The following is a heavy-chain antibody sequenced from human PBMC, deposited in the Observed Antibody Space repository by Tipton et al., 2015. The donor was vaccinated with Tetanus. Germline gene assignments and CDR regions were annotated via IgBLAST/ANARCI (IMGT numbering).Heavy chain of an antibody. J-gene: IGHJ4*02. D-gene: IGHD3-10*01. CDR2: IYYSGST. Sequence: TLSLTCTVSGDSLSNGDYYWSWIRQPPGKGLESIGYIYYSGSTYYNPSLKSRVTISVDTSKSQFSLRLTSVTAADTAVYYRARSKLLWFGESLSGFDSWGQGTLVTVSA. CDR1: GDSLSNGDYY. CDR3: ARSKLLWFGESLSGFDS. V-gene: IGHV4-30-4*01.